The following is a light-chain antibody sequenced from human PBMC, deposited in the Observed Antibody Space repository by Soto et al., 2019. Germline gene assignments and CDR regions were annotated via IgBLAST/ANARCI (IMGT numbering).Light chain of an antibody. J-gene: IGKJ1*01. Sequence: EIVLTQSPGTLSLSTGERATLSCRASRSVSSTKLAWYQQKPGQAPRLLIYGASTRATGIPARFSGSGSGTDFTLTISSLQPDDFATYYCQHYNSYSEAFGQGTKVDIK. CDR1: RSVSSTK. CDR3: QHYNSYSEA. V-gene: IGKV3D-7*01. CDR2: GAS.